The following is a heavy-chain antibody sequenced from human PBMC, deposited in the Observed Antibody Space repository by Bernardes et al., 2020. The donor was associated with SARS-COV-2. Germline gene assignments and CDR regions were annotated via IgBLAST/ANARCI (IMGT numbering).Heavy chain of an antibody. CDR2: ISTYNGNT. J-gene: IGHJ4*02. CDR3: GRRADFDH. V-gene: IGHV1-18*01. CDR1: GYTFINYV. Sequence: ASVKVSCKASGYTFINYVVTWVRQAPGQGLEWMGWISTYNGNTDYAQKFQGRVTMTTDTSTSTAYMELRSLRSDDTAVYYCGRRADFDHGGQGTLVTVSS.